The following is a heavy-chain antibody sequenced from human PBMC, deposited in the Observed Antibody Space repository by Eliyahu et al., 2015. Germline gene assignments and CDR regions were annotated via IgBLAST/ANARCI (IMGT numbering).Heavy chain of an antibody. D-gene: IGHD6-19*01. V-gene: IGHV4-39*01. Sequence: QLQLQESGPGLVKPSETXSLTCTVXGGSXSSSSYYWGWIRQPPGKGLEWIGSISYSGRTYYNPSLKSRVXISVDMSKNQFSLRLSSVTAADTAVYYCARQATLYNSGWLFDYWGQGTLVTVSS. CDR3: ARQATLYNSGWLFDY. CDR2: ISYSGRT. J-gene: IGHJ4*02. CDR1: GGSXSSSSYY.